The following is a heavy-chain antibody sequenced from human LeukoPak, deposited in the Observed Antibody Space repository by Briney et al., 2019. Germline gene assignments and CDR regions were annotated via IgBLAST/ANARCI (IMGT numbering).Heavy chain of an antibody. CDR2: ITGSGGST. CDR3: ATYRGRGSPFDF. D-gene: IGHD3-10*01. Sequence: GGSLRLSCAASGFMFRSSSMSWVRQTPGKGLEWVSGITGSGGSTNYADSVRGRFTISRDNSKNTVYLQMNSLRAEDTAVYFCATYRGRGSPFDFWGQGTQVTVSS. J-gene: IGHJ4*02. CDR1: GFMFRSSS. V-gene: IGHV3-23*01.